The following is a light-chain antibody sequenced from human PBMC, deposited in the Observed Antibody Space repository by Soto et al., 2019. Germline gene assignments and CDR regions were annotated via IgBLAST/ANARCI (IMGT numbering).Light chain of an antibody. Sequence: DIQTTQSPSTLSASVGDRVTITCRGSQGISSWLAWYQLKPGKAPRLLIYKASSLASGVPSRFSGGGSGTEFTLTISSLQPEDVATYHCQQHTTFGQGTKVDIK. CDR1: QGISSW. V-gene: IGKV1-5*03. J-gene: IGKJ1*01. CDR3: QQHTT. CDR2: KAS.